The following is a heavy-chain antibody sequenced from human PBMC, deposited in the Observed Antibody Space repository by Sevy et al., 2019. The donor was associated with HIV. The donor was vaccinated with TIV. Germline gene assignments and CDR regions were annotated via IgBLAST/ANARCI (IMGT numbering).Heavy chain of an antibody. CDR2: IWYDGSSK. J-gene: IGHJ4*01. Sequence: GGCLRLSCAASGFTFSSYGMHWVRQAPGKGLEWVALIWYDGSSKYYADSVKGRFTISRDNSKNTLYLQMNSLRAEDTAVYYCASGAYYYASRTENFDYWGHGTLVTVSS. CDR1: GFTFSSYG. D-gene: IGHD3-10*01. V-gene: IGHV3-33*01. CDR3: ASGAYYYASRTENFDY.